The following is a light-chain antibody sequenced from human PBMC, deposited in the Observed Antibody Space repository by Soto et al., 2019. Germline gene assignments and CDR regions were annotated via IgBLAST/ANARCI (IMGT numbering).Light chain of an antibody. CDR1: SSDVGGYNY. CDR2: DVS. CDR3: CSYAGNSLWV. V-gene: IGLV2-11*01. J-gene: IGLJ3*02. Sequence: QSVLTQPRSVSGSPGQSVTISCTGTSSDVGGYNYVSWYQQHPGKAPKPMIYDVSKWPSGVPDRFSGSKSGNTASLTISGLQAEDEADYYCCSYAGNSLWVFGGGTKLTVL.